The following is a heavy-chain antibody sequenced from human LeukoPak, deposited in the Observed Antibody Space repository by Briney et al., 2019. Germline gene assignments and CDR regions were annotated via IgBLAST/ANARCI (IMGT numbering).Heavy chain of an antibody. D-gene: IGHD1-14*01. CDR1: GFPFSNYW. V-gene: IGHV3-7*01. Sequence: VGSLRLSCSASGFPFSNYWMNWVRQAPGKGLEWVANINKNGSEKSYVDSVTGRFTISRDNAKNSLYLQMNYLRPEDTALFYCARQDHGPDYWGQGTLVTVSS. CDR2: INKNGSEK. CDR3: ARQDHGPDY. J-gene: IGHJ4*02.